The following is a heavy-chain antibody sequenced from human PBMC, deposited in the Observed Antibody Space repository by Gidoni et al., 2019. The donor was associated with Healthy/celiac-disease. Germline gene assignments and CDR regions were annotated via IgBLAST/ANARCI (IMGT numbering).Heavy chain of an antibody. CDR3: AKHKAAAASCMDV. V-gene: IGHV3-30*18. CDR2: ISYDGSNK. Sequence: QVQLVESGGGVVQPGRSLRLSCAASAFTFSSYGMHWVRQAPGKGLEWVAVISYDGSNKYYADSVKGRFTISRDNSKNTLYLQMNSLRAEDTAVYYCAKHKAAAASCMDVWGQGTTVTVSS. D-gene: IGHD6-13*01. CDR1: AFTFSSYG. J-gene: IGHJ6*02.